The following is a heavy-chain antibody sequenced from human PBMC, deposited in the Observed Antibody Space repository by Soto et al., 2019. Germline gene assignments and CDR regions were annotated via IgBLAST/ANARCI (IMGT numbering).Heavy chain of an antibody. CDR1: GFTFSSYA. CDR3: AKDMGGTTVRGASPSYGMDV. CDR2: ISGSGGST. V-gene: IGHV3-23*01. J-gene: IGHJ6*02. Sequence: GGSLRLSCAASGFTFSSYAMSWVRQAPGKGLEWVSAISGSGGSTYYADSVKGRFTISRDNSKNTLYLQMNSLRAEDTAVYYCAKDMGGTTVRGASPSYGMDVWGQGTTVTVSS. D-gene: IGHD3-10*01.